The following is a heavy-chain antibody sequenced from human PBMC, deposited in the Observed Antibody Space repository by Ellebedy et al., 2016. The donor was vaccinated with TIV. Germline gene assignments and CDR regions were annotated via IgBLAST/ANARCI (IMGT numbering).Heavy chain of an antibody. J-gene: IGHJ4*01. CDR2: FDPEDGET. V-gene: IGHV1-24*01. D-gene: IGHD6-19*01. CDR3: ARSRSSGWLHTPDY. CDR1: GYTLTELS. Sequence: AASVKVSCKVSGYTLTELSMHWVRQAPGKGLEWMGGFDPEDGETIYTQKLQGRVTMTRDTSTRTVYMELSSLRSEDTDVYYCARSRSSGWLHTPDYWGQGTLVTVSS.